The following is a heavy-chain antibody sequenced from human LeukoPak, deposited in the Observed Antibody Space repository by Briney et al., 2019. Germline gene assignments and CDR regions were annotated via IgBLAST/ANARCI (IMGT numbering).Heavy chain of an antibody. CDR1: SGSLSDKY. D-gene: IGHD5-12*01. CDR3: ARLSGYHFDY. Sequence: KPSETLSLTCGVYSGSLSDKYWSWIRRPPGKGLEWIGEINPSGRTNYNPSLKSRVTMSIDTSKNQFSLKLSSVTAADTAVYYCARLSGYHFDYWGQGALVTVSS. CDR2: INPSGRT. J-gene: IGHJ4*02. V-gene: IGHV4-34*01.